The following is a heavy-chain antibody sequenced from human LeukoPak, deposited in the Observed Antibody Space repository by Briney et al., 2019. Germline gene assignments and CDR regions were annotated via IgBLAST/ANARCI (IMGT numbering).Heavy chain of an antibody. CDR1: GFTFDDYG. CDR2: INWNGGST. CDR3: ARHGSITMVRGRLRYYYMDV. D-gene: IGHD3-10*01. Sequence: GGSLRLSCAASGFTFDDYGMSWVRQAPGKGLEWVSGINWNGGSTGYADSVKGRFTISRDNAKNSLYLQMNSLRAEDTALYYCARHGSITMVRGRLRYYYMDVWGKGTTVTISS. V-gene: IGHV3-20*04. J-gene: IGHJ6*03.